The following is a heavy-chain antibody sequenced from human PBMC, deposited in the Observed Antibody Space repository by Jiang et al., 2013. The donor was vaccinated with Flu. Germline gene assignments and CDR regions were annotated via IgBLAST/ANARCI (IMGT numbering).Heavy chain of an antibody. CDR2: TYYTSKWYN. J-gene: IGHJ6*02. CDR1: GDSVSGNNAA. V-gene: IGHV6-1*01. CDR3: ARGKPHYYAMDV. Sequence: SQTLSLTCAISGDSVSGNNAAWNWIRQSPSRGLEWLGRTYYTSKWYNDYAASLRSRITINPDTSKNQFSLQLNSVTPEDTAVYYCARGKPHYYAMDVWGQGTTVT.